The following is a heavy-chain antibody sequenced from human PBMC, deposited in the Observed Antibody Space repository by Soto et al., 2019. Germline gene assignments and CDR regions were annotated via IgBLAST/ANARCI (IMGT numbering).Heavy chain of an antibody. V-gene: IGHV4-31*03. CDR1: RGSISSGGYY. J-gene: IGHJ5*02. CDR3: ARLQLRIVAPGWFVP. Sequence: SETLSLTCTVSRGSISSGGYYWSWIRQHPGKGLEWIGYIYYSGSTYYNPSLKSRVTISVDTSKNQFSLKLSSVTAADTAVYYCARLQLRIVAPGWFVPWGQGTLLTV. D-gene: IGHD3-22*01. CDR2: IYYSGST.